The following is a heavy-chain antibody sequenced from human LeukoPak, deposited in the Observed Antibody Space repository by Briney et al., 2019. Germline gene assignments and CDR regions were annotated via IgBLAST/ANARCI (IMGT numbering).Heavy chain of an antibody. CDR1: DGSFNGYY. CDR2: INHSGST. J-gene: IGHJ3*02. Sequence: SETLSLTCAVYDGSFNGYYWNWIRQPPGKGLEWIGKINHSGSTNYNTSLKSRVTISGDTSKNQFSLKLSSVTAADTAVYYCARGSRISMFGVPHMRGSFDIWGKGTMVTVSS. D-gene: IGHD3-3*01. CDR3: ARGSRISMFGVPHMRGSFDI. V-gene: IGHV4-34*01.